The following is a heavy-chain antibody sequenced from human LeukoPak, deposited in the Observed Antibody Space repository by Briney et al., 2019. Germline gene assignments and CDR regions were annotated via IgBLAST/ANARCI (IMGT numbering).Heavy chain of an antibody. CDR3: ARSMVRGLKRGYFDY. D-gene: IGHD3-10*01. Sequence: PSQTLSLTCTVYGGSISTGSYYWNWFRQPAGKGLEWIGRIYTSGSTDYNPSLTSRVTVSLDTSKNQFSLKLSSMTAADTAVYYCARSMVRGLKRGYFDYWGQGALVAVSS. CDR1: GGSISTGSYY. CDR2: IYTSGST. J-gene: IGHJ4*02. V-gene: IGHV4-61*02.